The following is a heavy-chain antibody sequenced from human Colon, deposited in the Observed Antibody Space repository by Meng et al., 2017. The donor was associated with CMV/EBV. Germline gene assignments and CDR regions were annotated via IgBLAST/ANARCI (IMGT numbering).Heavy chain of an antibody. D-gene: IGHD6-13*01. CDR1: GFTVSSNY. CDR3: ARADGYGIASAGHH. Sequence: GGSLRLSCAASGFTVSSNYMTWVRQAPGKGLEWVSVIYTAGSTHYADSVEGRFTISRDNSKNTLDLQMNNLRAEDTAVYYCARADGYGIASAGHHWGRGTLVTVSS. V-gene: IGHV3-66*01. J-gene: IGHJ5*02. CDR2: IYTAGST.